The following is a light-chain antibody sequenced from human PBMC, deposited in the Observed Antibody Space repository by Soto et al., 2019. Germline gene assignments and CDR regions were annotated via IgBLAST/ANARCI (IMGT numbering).Light chain of an antibody. Sequence: QSVLTQPPSAPGSPGQSVTISCTGTSSDVGGYNYVSWYQQHPGKAPKLMIFEVSERPSGVPDRFSGSKSGNTASLTVSGLQADDEADYYCSSYAGSNHYVFGTGTKLTVL. CDR1: SSDVGGYNY. CDR2: EVS. J-gene: IGLJ1*01. V-gene: IGLV2-8*01. CDR3: SSYAGSNHYV.